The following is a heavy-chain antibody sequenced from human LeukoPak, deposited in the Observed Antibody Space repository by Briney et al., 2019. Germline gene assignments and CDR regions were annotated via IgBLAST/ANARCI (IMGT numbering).Heavy chain of an antibody. CDR2: MSGSGGST. CDR1: GFTFSSYA. Sequence: PGGSLRLSCAASGFTFSSYAMSWVRQAPGKGLEWVSAMSGSGGSTYYADSVKGRFTISRDNSENTLYLQMNSLRAEDTAVYYCAKRFGSGNQGGYFDYWGQGTLVTVSS. V-gene: IGHV3-23*01. D-gene: IGHD3-10*01. CDR3: AKRFGSGNQGGYFDY. J-gene: IGHJ4*02.